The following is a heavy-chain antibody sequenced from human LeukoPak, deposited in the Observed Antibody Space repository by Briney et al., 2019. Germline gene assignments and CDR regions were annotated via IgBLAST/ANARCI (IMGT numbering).Heavy chain of an antibody. D-gene: IGHD1-14*01. CDR3: AKHRRSGYGMDV. V-gene: IGHV3-21*04. Sequence: GGSLRLSCAASGFTFSTYTMNWVRQAPGKGLEWVSSISGITNSYIHYADSVKGRFTISRDNAKSSLYLQMNSLRAEDTAVYYCAKHRRSGYGMDVWGQGTTVTVSS. J-gene: IGHJ6*02. CDR2: ISGITNSYI. CDR1: GFTFSTYT.